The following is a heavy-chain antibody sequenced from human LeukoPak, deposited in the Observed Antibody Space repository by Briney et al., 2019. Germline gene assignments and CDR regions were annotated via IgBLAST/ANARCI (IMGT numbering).Heavy chain of an antibody. CDR3: ARATNDFWSGPPARDWFDP. J-gene: IGHJ5*02. D-gene: IGHD3-3*01. Sequence: SETLSLTCTVSGGSISSYYWSWIRQPAGKGLEWIGRIYTSGSTNYNPSLKSRVTMSVDTSKNQFSLKLSSVTAADTAVYYCARATNDFWSGPPARDWFDPWGQGTLVTVSS. CDR1: GGSISSYY. V-gene: IGHV4-4*07. CDR2: IYTSGST.